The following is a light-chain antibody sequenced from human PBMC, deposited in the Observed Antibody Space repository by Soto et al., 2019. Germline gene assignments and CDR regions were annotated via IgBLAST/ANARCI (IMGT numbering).Light chain of an antibody. CDR3: SSDTSSSTHV. J-gene: IGLJ1*01. V-gene: IGLV2-14*01. CDR1: SSDVGGYNY. CDR2: EVS. Sequence: QSALTQPASVSGSPGPSITISCTGTSSDVGGYNYVSWYQQHPGKAPQLMIYEVSNRPSGVSNRFSGSKSGNTASLTISGLQAEDEADYYCSSDTSSSTHVFGTGTKRTVL.